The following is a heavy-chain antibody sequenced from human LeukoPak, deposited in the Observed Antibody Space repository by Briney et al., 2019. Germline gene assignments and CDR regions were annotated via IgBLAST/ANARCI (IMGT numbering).Heavy chain of an antibody. J-gene: IGHJ4*02. V-gene: IGHV3-30-3*01. CDR1: GFTFSSYA. Sequence: GGSLRLSCAASGFTFSSYAMHWVRQAPGKGLEWVAVISYDGSNKYYADSVKGRFTISRDNSKNTLYLQMNSLRAEDTAVYYCAGDRHYGSSGPVDYWGQGTLVTVSS. D-gene: IGHD3-22*01. CDR2: ISYDGSNK. CDR3: AGDRHYGSSGPVDY.